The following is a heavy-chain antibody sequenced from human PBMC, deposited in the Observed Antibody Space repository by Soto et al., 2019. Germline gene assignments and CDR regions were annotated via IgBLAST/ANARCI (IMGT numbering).Heavy chain of an antibody. CDR2: MNPNSGNT. V-gene: IGHV1-8*01. D-gene: IGHD4-17*01. Sequence: QVQLVQSGAEVKKPGASVKVSCKASGYTFTNYDINWVRQATGHGLEWMGWMNPNSGNTGHAQKFQGRVTMTRNTSISTAYMELSSLRSDDTAVYYCARGRSSYGDYVNWYFDLWGRGTLVTVSS. CDR3: ARGRSSYGDYVNWYFDL. CDR1: GYTFTNYD. J-gene: IGHJ2*01.